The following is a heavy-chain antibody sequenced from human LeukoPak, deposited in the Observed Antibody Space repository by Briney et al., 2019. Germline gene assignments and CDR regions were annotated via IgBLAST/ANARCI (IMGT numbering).Heavy chain of an antibody. CDR1: GESISGFY. J-gene: IGHJ3*02. Sequence: SETLSLTCTVSGESISGFYWTWIRQPAGKGLEWIGRIYTSGSTNYNPSLKSRVTMSVDTSKNQFSLKLSSVTAADTAVYYCARALRRDGSQDPTRRPAYAFDIWGQGTMVTVSS. D-gene: IGHD5-24*01. CDR2: IYTSGST. CDR3: ARALRRDGSQDPTRRPAYAFDI. V-gene: IGHV4-4*07.